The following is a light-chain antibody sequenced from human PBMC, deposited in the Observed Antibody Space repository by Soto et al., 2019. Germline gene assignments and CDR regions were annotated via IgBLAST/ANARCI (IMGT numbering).Light chain of an antibody. CDR3: SSYTTSNTDV. CDR1: SSDVGSNNR. Sequence: QSALTQPPSVSGSPGQSVAISCTGTSSDVGSNNRVSWYQQPPGSAPKLIIYDVSNRPLGIPDRFSGSKSANTASLTISGLQTEDEADYYCSSYTTSNTDVFGTGTKLTVL. CDR2: DVS. V-gene: IGLV2-18*02. J-gene: IGLJ1*01.